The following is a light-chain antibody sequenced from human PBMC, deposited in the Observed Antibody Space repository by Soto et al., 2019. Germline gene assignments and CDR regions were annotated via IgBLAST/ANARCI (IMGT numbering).Light chain of an antibody. CDR3: QQTQTFPFT. Sequence: DIQMTQSPSSVSASVGDRVTITCRASQPINSWLAWHQQKRGKAPKLLIYAASSLQSGVPSRFSGSGSGTDFTLTINSLQPEDFATYYCQQTQTFPFTFGGGTKVEIK. CDR2: AAS. V-gene: IGKV1D-12*01. CDR1: QPINSW. J-gene: IGKJ4*01.